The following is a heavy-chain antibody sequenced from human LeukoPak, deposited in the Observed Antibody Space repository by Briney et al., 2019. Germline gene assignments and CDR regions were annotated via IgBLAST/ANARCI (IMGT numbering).Heavy chain of an antibody. Sequence: ASVKVSCKASGYTFTSYAIAWVRQAPGQGLEWMGWISAYKGRTNYAQNFRGRVTVTTDTSTSTAYMELRSLRSDDTAVYYCARHLFGDSSGYSDWGQGTLVTVSS. CDR3: ARHLFGDSSGYSD. J-gene: IGHJ4*02. V-gene: IGHV1-18*01. CDR1: GYTFTSYA. D-gene: IGHD3-22*01. CDR2: ISAYKGRT.